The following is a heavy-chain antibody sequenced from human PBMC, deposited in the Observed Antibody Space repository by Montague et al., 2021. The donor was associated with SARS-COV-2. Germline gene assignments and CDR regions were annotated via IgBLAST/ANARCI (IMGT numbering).Heavy chain of an antibody. D-gene: IGHD2/OR15-2a*01. CDR2: IYYSGT. CDR3: SGGAGGGTTFVYDL. J-gene: IGHJ3*01. Sequence: SETLSLTCSVSGDSIGSYHWSWIRQPPGKGLEYIGYIYYSGTNYNPSLKSRVTISVDTSNNQFSLKLSSVTAADTAVYYFSGGAGGGTTFVYDLWGQGTMVTVSS. V-gene: IGHV4-59*01. CDR1: GDSIGSYH.